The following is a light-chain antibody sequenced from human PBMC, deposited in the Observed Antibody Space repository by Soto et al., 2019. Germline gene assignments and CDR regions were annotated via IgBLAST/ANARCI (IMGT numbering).Light chain of an antibody. Sequence: QSALTQPASVSGSPGQSITISCTGTSSDIGGYNYVSWYQQHPGKVPKLIIFEVTTRPSGISDRFSGSKSGNTASLTISGLQADDEADYYCSSFTSGTTLDVFGTGTKVTVL. CDR3: SSFTSGTTLDV. V-gene: IGLV2-14*01. CDR1: SSDIGGYNY. CDR2: EVT. J-gene: IGLJ1*01.